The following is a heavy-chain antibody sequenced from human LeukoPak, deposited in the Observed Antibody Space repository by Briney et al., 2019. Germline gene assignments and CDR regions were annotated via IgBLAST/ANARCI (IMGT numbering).Heavy chain of an antibody. CDR3: AKGPGYCSGGSCYYMDV. CDR1: GFTFSSYG. CDR2: IWYDGSNK. J-gene: IGHJ6*03. D-gene: IGHD2-15*01. Sequence: GGSLRLSCAASGFTFSSYGMHWVRQAPGKGLEWVAVIWYDGSNKYYADSVKGRFTISRDNSKNTLHLQMNSLRAEDTAVYYCAKGPGYCSGGSCYYMDVWGKGTTVTVSS. V-gene: IGHV3-33*06.